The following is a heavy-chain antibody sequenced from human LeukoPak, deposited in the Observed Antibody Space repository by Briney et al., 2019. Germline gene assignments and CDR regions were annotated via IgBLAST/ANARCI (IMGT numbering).Heavy chain of an antibody. CDR1: GFTFDDYA. J-gene: IGHJ4*02. CDR3: ATSRGSWPDYFNY. CDR2: ISSSGSTI. V-gene: IGHV3-48*03. D-gene: IGHD6-13*01. Sequence: GGSLRLSCAASGFTFDDYAMSWVRQAPGKGLEWVSYISSSGSTIYYADSVKGRFTISRDNVKNSLYLQMNSLRAEDTAIYYCATSRGSWPDYFNYWGQGTLVTVSS.